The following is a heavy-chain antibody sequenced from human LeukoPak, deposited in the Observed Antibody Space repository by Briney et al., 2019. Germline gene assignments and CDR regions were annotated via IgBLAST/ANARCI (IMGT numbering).Heavy chain of an antibody. Sequence: GGSLRLSWAASGFTFSNYWMSWVRQAPGKGLEGVANIKQDRSEKYYVDSVKGRFTISRDNAKNSLYLQMNSLRAEDTPLYYCAREVGMSRFLFHYYYGYYMDVGGEGTTVTVSS. CDR1: GFTFSNYW. CDR2: IKQDRSEK. J-gene: IGHJ6*03. V-gene: IGHV3-7*01. D-gene: IGHD3-3*01. CDR3: AREVGMSRFLFHYYYGYYMDV.